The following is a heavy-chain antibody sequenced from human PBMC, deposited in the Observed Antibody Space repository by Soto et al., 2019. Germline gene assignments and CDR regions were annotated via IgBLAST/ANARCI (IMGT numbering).Heavy chain of an antibody. J-gene: IGHJ4*02. V-gene: IGHV3-23*01. CDR1: GLTFSNYA. CDR3: AKNQERELPRVIDF. Sequence: GGSLRLSXATSGLTFSNYAMSWVRQAPGGGLEWVSSMSGSSSTTYYADSVRGRFTISRDRSKNTLYLQMSSLRAEDTALYYCAKNQERELPRVIDFWGQGTLVTVSS. D-gene: IGHD1-7*01. CDR2: MSGSSSTT.